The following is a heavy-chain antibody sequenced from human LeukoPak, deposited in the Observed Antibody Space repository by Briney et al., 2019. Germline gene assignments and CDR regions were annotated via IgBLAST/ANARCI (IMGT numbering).Heavy chain of an antibody. Sequence: GGSLRLSCAASGFTFSSYWMHWVRQAPGKGLVWVSRMNSDGSSTSYADSVKGRFTISRDIAKNTLYLQMNSLRVEDTAVYYCARGHYFDSRVFDYWGQGTLVTVSS. V-gene: IGHV3-74*01. D-gene: IGHD3-22*01. CDR2: MNSDGSST. CDR3: ARGHYFDSRVFDY. CDR1: GFTFSSYW. J-gene: IGHJ4*02.